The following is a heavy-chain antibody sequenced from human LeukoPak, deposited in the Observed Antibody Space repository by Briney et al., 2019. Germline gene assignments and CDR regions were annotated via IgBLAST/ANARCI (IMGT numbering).Heavy chain of an antibody. J-gene: IGHJ5*02. CDR2: INTGKGNT. CDR1: GYTFTSYA. V-gene: IGHV1-3*04. D-gene: IGHD1-26*01. Sequence: ASVKVSCKASGYTFTSYAMHWVRQAPGQRPEWMGWINTGKGNTKYSQKFQGRVTITRDPSASTAYMEVSSLRSEDTAVYYCARGGDSANWFDPWGQGTLVTVSS. CDR3: ARGGDSANWFDP.